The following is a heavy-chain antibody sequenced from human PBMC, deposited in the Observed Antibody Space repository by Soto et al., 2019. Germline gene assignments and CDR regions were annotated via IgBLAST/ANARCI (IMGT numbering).Heavy chain of an antibody. CDR2: ISYDGTNE. V-gene: IGHV3-30*18. D-gene: IGHD1-26*01. Sequence: GGSLRLSCTVSGFTFSAFAMFWVRQAPGKGLEWVALISYDGTNEDYAESVRGRFTISRDNSKNTLYLDMNSLSAEDSAVYFCAKGVVREPDDFDYWGQGTRVTVSS. J-gene: IGHJ4*02. CDR3: AKGVVREPDDFDY. CDR1: GFTFSAFA.